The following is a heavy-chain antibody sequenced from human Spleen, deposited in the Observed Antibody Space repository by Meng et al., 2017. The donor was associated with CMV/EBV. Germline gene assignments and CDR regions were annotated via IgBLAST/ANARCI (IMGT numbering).Heavy chain of an antibody. J-gene: IGHJ4*02. CDR3: ARLFILPTLGYYDFYPGDF. Sequence: ASVKVSCKASGYSFATYGISWVRQAPGQGLEWVGWISAYNGNTNYAQKLQGRVTLTTDTSTTTAYMELRNLTSDDTAVYYCARLFILPTLGYYDFYPGDFWGQGTLVTVSS. CDR1: GYSFATYG. V-gene: IGHV1-18*04. D-gene: IGHD3-3*01. CDR2: ISAYNGNT.